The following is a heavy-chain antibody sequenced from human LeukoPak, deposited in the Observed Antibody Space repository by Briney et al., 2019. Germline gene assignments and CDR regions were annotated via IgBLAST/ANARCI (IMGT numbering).Heavy chain of an antibody. CDR3: VRDGGNWDVDY. V-gene: IGHV4-39*07. J-gene: IGHJ4*02. CDR2: IYSGGGT. D-gene: IGHD3-16*01. CDR1: GGSISRGNYF. Sequence: PSENLSLTCTVSGGSISRGNYFWGWIRQPPGKELEWTGSIYSGGGTHYNPSLNSRLTISADTSKNQFSLNLRSVTAADTAVYFCVRDGGNWDVDYWGQGTLVTVSS.